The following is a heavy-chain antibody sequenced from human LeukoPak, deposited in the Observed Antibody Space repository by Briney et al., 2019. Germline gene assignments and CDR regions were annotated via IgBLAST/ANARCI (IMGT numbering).Heavy chain of an antibody. Sequence: ASVKVSCKASRYTFIGYAIHWVRQAPGQRFEWMGWINAGNGHTKYSQNFQGRVTITRDSSANIVYMDVSSLTSEDTAVYYCARGIWSATRVDYYLDNWGRGTLVTVSS. CDR1: RYTFIGYA. CDR2: INAGNGHT. D-gene: IGHD5-24*01. CDR3: ARGIWSATRVDYYLDN. V-gene: IGHV1-3*01. J-gene: IGHJ4*02.